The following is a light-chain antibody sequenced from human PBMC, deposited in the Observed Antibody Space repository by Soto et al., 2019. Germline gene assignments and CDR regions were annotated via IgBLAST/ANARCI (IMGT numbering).Light chain of an antibody. V-gene: IGLV2-23*02. CDR1: SSEGGSYDL. CDR2: EVS. Sequence: QSALTQPASVSGAPGQSITIARTGTSSEGGSYDLVSWYQHHPGKAPKLMIYEVSKRPSGVSNRFSGSNSDNTAYLTISGLQAEDEADYYCCSFAGSSTYVFGTGTKLTVL. CDR3: CSFAGSSTYV. J-gene: IGLJ1*01.